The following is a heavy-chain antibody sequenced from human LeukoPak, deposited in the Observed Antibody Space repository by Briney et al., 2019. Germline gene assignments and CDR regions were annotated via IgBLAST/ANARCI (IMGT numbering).Heavy chain of an antibody. J-gene: IGHJ4*02. CDR2: ISSSSSYE. Sequence: GGSLRLSCAASGFTFNIYSMSWARQAPGKGLEWVSAISSSSSYEYYADSVKGRFTISRDNAKNSLYLQMNNLRAEDTAVYYCARDKSTYCGSDCHGPFDYWGQGILVTVSS. CDR3: ARDKSTYCGSDCHGPFDY. CDR1: GFTFNIYS. D-gene: IGHD2-21*02. V-gene: IGHV3-21*01.